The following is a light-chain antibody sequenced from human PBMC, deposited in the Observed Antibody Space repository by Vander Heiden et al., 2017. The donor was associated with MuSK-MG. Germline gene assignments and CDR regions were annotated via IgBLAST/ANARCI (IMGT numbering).Light chain of an antibody. CDR1: SNKVGSYA. V-gene: IGLV1-44*01. CDR3: STWDYSRSAQV. CDR2: GNS. J-gene: IGLJ2*01. Sequence: SALTQEPSVSGTVGQKVTLSCTGNSNKVGSYAVGWYQQISHGAPKTGMFGNSRPSGIPDRFSGSKSGTTASLTISGLEPEDEADYYCSTWDYSRSAQVFGGGTKLTGL.